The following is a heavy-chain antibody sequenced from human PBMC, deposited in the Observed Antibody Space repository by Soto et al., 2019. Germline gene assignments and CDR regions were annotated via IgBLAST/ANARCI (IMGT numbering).Heavy chain of an antibody. D-gene: IGHD4-17*01. Sequence: EVQLVESGGGLVKPGGSLRLSCEASGFSFTNVWMSWVRQVPGKGLEWVGRIKSKSDAGTTDYAAPVKGRFTISRDDSKNTLYLQMNSLNTEDTAVYYCTASHYGDYVDYWGQGTLVTVSS. CDR2: IKSKSDAGTT. J-gene: IGHJ4*02. CDR3: TASHYGDYVDY. CDR1: GFSFTNVW. V-gene: IGHV3-15*01.